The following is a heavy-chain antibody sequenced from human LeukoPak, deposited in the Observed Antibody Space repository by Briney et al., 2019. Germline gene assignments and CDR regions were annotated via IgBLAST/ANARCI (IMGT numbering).Heavy chain of an antibody. CDR1: GFTFSSYW. CDR3: ARVFYISPYYDSSGYYAG. V-gene: IGHV3-74*01. D-gene: IGHD3-22*01. CDR2: INSDGSSI. Sequence: PGGSLRLSCAASGFTFSSYWMHWVRQAPGRGLVWVSRINSDGSSISYADSVKGRFTISRDNAKNTLYLQVNSLRAEDTAVYYFARVFYISPYYDSSGYYAGWGQGTLVTVSS. J-gene: IGHJ4*02.